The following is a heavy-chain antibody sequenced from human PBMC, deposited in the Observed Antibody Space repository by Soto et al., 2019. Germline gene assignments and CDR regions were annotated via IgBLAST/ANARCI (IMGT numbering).Heavy chain of an antibody. CDR3: ARGLYFDGNYYYYYMDV. D-gene: IGHD3-9*01. CDR2: IIPILGIA. V-gene: IGHV1-69*02. Sequence: RASVKVSCKASGGTISSYTISWVRQAPGQGLEWMGRIIPILGIANYAQKFQGRVTITADKSTSTAYMELSSLRSEDTAVYYCARGLYFDGNYYYYYMDVWGKGTSVIVAS. J-gene: IGHJ6*03. CDR1: GGTISSYT.